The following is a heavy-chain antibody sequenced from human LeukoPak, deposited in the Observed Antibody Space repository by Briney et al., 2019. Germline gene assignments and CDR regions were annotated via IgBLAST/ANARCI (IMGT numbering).Heavy chain of an antibody. CDR3: ARQRSYSSSWAAYNWFDP. D-gene: IGHD6-13*01. J-gene: IGHJ5*02. CDR1: GGSISSYY. V-gene: IGHV4-4*07. CDR2: IYTSGST. Sequence: PSETLSLTCTVSGGSISSYYWSWIRQPAGKGLEWIGRIYTSGSTNYNPSLKSRVTMSVDTSKNQFSLKLSSVTAADTAVYYCARQRSYSSSWAAYNWFDPWGQGTLVTVSS.